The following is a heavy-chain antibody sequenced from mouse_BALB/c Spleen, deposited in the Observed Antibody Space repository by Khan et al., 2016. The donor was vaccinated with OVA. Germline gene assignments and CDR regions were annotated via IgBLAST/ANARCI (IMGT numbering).Heavy chain of an antibody. CDR3: ARGRTY. CDR1: GYSITSDYA. V-gene: IGHV3-2*02. Sequence: EVQLQESGPGLVKPSQSLSLTCTVTGYSITSDYAWNWIRQFPGNKLEWMGYISYSGSSSYHPSLKSRISITRVTSKNQFFLQLNSMTTEDTATYYCARGRTYWGQGTSVTVSS. J-gene: IGHJ4*01. CDR2: ISYSGSS.